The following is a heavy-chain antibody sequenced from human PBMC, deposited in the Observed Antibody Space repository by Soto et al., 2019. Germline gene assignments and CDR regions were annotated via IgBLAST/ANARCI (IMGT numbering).Heavy chain of an antibody. Sequence: QVQLVQSGAEVRKPGASVKVSCKASGYTFISNDINWVRQATGQGLEWMGWMNPNSGNTGYVQKFQGRVTLTRNTSISTAYMELSGLTSEDTAVYYCATYSGSYYVFGYWGQGTLVTVSS. CDR3: ATYSGSYYVFGY. J-gene: IGHJ4*02. CDR2: MNPNSGNT. D-gene: IGHD1-26*01. CDR1: GYTFISND. V-gene: IGHV1-8*01.